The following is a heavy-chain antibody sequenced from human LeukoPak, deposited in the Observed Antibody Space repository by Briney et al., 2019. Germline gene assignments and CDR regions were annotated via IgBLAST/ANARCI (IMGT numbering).Heavy chain of an antibody. J-gene: IGHJ5*02. V-gene: IGHV1-2*02. CDR3: ARDSEEFDP. CDR1: GYTFTSYD. Sequence: GASVKVSCKASGYTFTSYDINWVRQATGQGLEWMGWINPNSGGTNYAQKFQGRVTMTRDTSISTAYMELSRLRSDDTAVYYCARDSEEFDPWGQGTLVTVSS. CDR2: INPNSGGT.